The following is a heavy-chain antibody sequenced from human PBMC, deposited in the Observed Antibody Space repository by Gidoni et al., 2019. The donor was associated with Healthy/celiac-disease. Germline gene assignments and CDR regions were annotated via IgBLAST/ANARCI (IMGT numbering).Heavy chain of an antibody. Sequence: QVQLQESGPGLVNPSETLSLTCPVSGGSISSYYWSWIRQPPGKGLEWIGYIYYSGSTNYNPSLKSRVTISVDTSKNQFSLKLSSVTAADTAVYYCARLLALSGIGNWFDPWGQGTLVTVSS. CDR1: GGSISSYY. CDR3: ARLLALSGIGNWFDP. V-gene: IGHV4-59*01. CDR2: IYYSGST. J-gene: IGHJ5*02. D-gene: IGHD2-15*01.